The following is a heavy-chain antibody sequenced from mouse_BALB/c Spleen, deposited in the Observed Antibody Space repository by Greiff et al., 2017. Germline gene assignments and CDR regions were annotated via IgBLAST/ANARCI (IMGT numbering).Heavy chain of an antibody. V-gene: IGHV5-12-2*01. Sequence: DVKLVESGGGLVQPGGSLKLSCAASGFTFSSYTMSWVRQTPEKRLEWVAYISNGGGSTYYPDTVKGRFTISRDNAKNTLYLQMSSLKSEDTAMYYCARHPYGNYNYFDYWGQGTTLTVSS. CDR1: GFTFSSYT. CDR3: ARHPYGNYNYFDY. D-gene: IGHD2-1*01. CDR2: ISNGGGST. J-gene: IGHJ2*01.